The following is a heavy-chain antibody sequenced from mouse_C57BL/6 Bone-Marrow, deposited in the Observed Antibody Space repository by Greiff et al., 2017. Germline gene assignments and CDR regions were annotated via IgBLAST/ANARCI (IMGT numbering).Heavy chain of an antibody. Sequence: DVHLVESGGGLVQPKGSLKLSCAASGFSFNTYAMNWVRQAPGKGLEWVARIRSKSNNYATYYADSVKDRFTISRDDSESMLYLQRNNLKTEDTAMYYGVRHGGAMDYWGQGTSVTVSS. CDR2: IRSKSNNYAT. CDR1: GFSFNTYA. CDR3: VRHGGAMDY. V-gene: IGHV10-1*01. J-gene: IGHJ4*01.